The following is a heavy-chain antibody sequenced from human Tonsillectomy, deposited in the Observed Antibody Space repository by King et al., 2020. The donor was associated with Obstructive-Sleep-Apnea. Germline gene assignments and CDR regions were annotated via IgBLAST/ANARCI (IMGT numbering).Heavy chain of an antibody. J-gene: IGHJ6*02. V-gene: IGHV1-2*04. CDR1: GYTFTGYY. D-gene: IGHD6-13*01. Sequence: VQLVESGAEVKKPGASVKVSCKASGYTFTGYYMHWVRQAPGQGLEWMGWINPNSGGTNYAQKFQGWVTMTRDKSISTAYMELSRLRSDDTAVYYCARDLREQQLEGSYYYYYGMDVWGQGTTVTVSS. CDR2: INPNSGGT. CDR3: ARDLREQQLEGSYYYYYGMDV.